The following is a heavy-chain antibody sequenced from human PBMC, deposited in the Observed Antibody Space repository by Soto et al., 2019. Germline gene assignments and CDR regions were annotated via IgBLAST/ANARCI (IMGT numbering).Heavy chain of an antibody. CDR3: AKEAEMATTHLFDY. CDR1: GFTFSSYG. J-gene: IGHJ4*02. D-gene: IGHD5-12*01. V-gene: IGHV3-30*18. CDR2: ISYDGSNK. Sequence: PGGSLRLSCAASGFTFSSYGMHWVRQAPGKGLEWVAVISYDGSNKYYADSVKGRFTISRDNSKNTLYLQMNSLRAEDTAVYYCAKEAEMATTHLFDYWGQGTLVTVSS.